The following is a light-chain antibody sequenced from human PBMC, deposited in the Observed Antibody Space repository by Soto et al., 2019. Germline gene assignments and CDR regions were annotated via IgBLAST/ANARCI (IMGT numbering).Light chain of an antibody. J-gene: IGKJ1*01. CDR1: QSVSSY. CDR2: DVS. CDR3: QQRSNWPLT. Sequence: EIVLTQSPATVSLSPGERVTLSCRASQSVSSYLAWYQQKPGQAPRLLIYDVSNRATGIPARFSGSVSGTGFTLTISSLEPEDFAVYYCQQRSNWPLTFGQGTKVEIK. V-gene: IGKV3-11*01.